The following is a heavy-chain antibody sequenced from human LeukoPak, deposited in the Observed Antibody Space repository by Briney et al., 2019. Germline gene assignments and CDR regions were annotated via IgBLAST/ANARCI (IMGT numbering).Heavy chain of an antibody. Sequence: GRSLRLSCAASGFTFSSYGMHWVRQAPGKGLEWVAVISYDGSNKYYADSVKGRFTISRDNSKNTLYLQMNSLRAEGTAVYYCAKASIVGDYFDYWGQGTLVTVSS. D-gene: IGHD1-26*01. CDR2: ISYDGSNK. CDR3: AKASIVGDYFDY. CDR1: GFTFSSYG. J-gene: IGHJ4*02. V-gene: IGHV3-30*18.